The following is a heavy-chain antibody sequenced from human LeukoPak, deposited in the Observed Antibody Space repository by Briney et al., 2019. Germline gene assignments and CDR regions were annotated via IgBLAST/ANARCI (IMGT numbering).Heavy chain of an antibody. D-gene: IGHD6-19*01. CDR1: GGTFSSCA. V-gene: IGHV1-69*05. Sequence: SVKVSCKASGGTFSSCAISWVRQAPGQGLEWMGRIIPIFGTANYAQKFQGRVTITTDESTSTAYMELSSLRSEDTAVYYCGRELGRQWLVDWGQGTLVTVSS. CDR2: IIPIFGTA. CDR3: GRELGRQWLVD. J-gene: IGHJ4*02.